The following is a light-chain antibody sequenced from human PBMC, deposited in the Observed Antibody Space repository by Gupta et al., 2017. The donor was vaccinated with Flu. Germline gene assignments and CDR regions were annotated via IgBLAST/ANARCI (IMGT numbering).Light chain of an antibody. J-gene: IGKJ5*01. Sequence: EIVLTQSPATLSLSPGESATLSCRASQGVQNYLAWYQQKPGQAPRLLIYDASNRDAGIPARFSGSGCGKDLSLTISSREQEDFACYYCQQHKNWPLITFGQGTQVDIK. CDR2: DAS. V-gene: IGKV3-11*01. CDR1: QGVQNY. CDR3: QQHKNWPLIT.